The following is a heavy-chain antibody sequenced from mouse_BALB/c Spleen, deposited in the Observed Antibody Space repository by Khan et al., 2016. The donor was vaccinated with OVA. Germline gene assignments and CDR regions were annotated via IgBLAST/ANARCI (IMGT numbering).Heavy chain of an antibody. J-gene: IGHJ3*01. Sequence: VRLQQSGAELVRPGASVKLSCTAAGFNIKDTYMHWVKQRPEQGLEWIGRIDPSNGDTKYDPKFQDKATIPTDTSSNTAYLQLSSLTSEDTAVYYCATLYGNRFPYGGQGTLVTVSA. V-gene: IGHV14-3*02. CDR3: ATLYGNRFPY. CDR2: IDPSNGDT. D-gene: IGHD2-1*01. CDR1: GFNIKDTY.